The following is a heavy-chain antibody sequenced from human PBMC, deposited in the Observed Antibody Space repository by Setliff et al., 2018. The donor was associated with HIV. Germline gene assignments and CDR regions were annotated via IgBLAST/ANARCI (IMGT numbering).Heavy chain of an antibody. Sequence: ASVKVSCKASGYTFTGYYMHWVRQAPGQGLEWMGWINPNSGGTNYAQNFQGRVTMTRDTSISTAYMELSRLRSDDTAVDYCARDLVAVANTFYYYYMDVWGKGTTVTVSS. CDR1: GYTFTGYY. V-gene: IGHV1-2*02. CDR3: ARDLVAVANTFYYYYMDV. J-gene: IGHJ6*03. D-gene: IGHD6-19*01. CDR2: INPNSGGT.